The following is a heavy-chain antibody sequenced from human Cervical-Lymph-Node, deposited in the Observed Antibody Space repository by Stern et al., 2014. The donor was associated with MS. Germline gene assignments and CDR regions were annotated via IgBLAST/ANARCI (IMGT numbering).Heavy chain of an antibody. CDR3: ARDVGDGYFDY. CDR1: GFTFSSYD. J-gene: IGHJ4*02. V-gene: IGHV3-13*01. CDR2: IGTAGDT. D-gene: IGHD5-24*01. Sequence: EVQLVESGGGLVQPGGSLRLSCAASGFTFSSYDMHWVRQATGKGLAWVSAIGTAGDTYYPGSVKGRFTISRENAKNSLYLQMNSLRAGDTAVYYCARDVGDGYFDYWGQGTLVTVSS.